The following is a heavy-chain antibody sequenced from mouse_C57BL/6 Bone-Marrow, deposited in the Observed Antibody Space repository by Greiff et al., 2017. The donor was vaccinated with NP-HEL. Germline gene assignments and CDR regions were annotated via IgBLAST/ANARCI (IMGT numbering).Heavy chain of an antibody. J-gene: IGHJ3*01. CDR3: ARPHYYGSSPWFAY. V-gene: IGHV1-18*01. D-gene: IGHD1-1*01. Sequence: EVKLMESGPELVKPGASVKIPCKASGYTFTDYNMDWVKQSHGKSLEWIGDINPNNGGTIYNQKFKGKATLTVDKSSSTAYMELRSLTSEDTAVYYCARPHYYGSSPWFAYWGQGTLVTVSA. CDR1: GYTFTDYN. CDR2: INPNNGGT.